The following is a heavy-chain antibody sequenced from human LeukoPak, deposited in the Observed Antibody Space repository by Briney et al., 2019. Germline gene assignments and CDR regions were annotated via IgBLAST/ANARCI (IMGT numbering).Heavy chain of an antibody. CDR3: ASDGHYESLTGYVVGYFDY. Sequence: GGSLRLSCAASGCTFSDYYMSWIRQAPGKGLEWVSYISSSSSYTNYADSVKGRFTISRDNAKNSLYLQMNSLRAEDTAVYYWASDGHYESLTGYVVGYFDYWGQGTLVTVSS. CDR1: GCTFSDYY. J-gene: IGHJ4*02. CDR2: ISSSSSYT. D-gene: IGHD3-9*01. V-gene: IGHV3-11*05.